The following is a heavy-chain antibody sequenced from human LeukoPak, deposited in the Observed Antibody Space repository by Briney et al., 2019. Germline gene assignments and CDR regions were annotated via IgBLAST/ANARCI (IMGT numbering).Heavy chain of an antibody. CDR2: FDPEDGET. CDR3: ASSIGYSYGYGY. CDR1: GYTLTELS. Sequence: ASVKVSCKVSGYTLTELSMHWVRQAPGKGLEWMGGFDPEDGETIYAQKFQGRVTMTEDTSTDTAYMELSSLRSEDTAVYYCASSIGYSYGYGYWGQGTLVTVSS. D-gene: IGHD5-18*01. J-gene: IGHJ4*02. V-gene: IGHV1-24*01.